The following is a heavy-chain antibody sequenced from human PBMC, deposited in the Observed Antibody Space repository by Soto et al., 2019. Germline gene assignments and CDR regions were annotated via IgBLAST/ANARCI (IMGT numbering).Heavy chain of an antibody. D-gene: IGHD2-2*01. J-gene: IGHJ4*02. CDR1: GGSISSGGYY. V-gene: IGHV4-31*03. CDR2: IYYSGST. CDR3: ARAGYCSSTSCYLIYGY. Sequence: PSETLSLTCTVSGGSISSGGYYWSWIRQHPGKGLEWIGYIYYSGSTYYNPSLKSRVTISVDTSKNQFSLKLSSVTAADTAVYYCARAGYCSSTSCYLIYGYRGQRTLVTVSS.